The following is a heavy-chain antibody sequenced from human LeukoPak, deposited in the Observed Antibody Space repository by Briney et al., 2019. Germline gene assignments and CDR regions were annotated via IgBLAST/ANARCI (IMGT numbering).Heavy chain of an antibody. J-gene: IGHJ4*02. D-gene: IGHD6-13*01. Sequence: SETLSLICTVSGGSISSSSYYWGWIRQPPGKGPEWIGSIYYSGSTYYNPSLKSRVTISVDTSKNQFSLKLSSVTAADTAVYYCASRVAASGRRDYWGQGTLVTVSS. V-gene: IGHV4-39*01. CDR2: IYYSGST. CDR1: GGSISSSSYY. CDR3: ASRVAASGRRDY.